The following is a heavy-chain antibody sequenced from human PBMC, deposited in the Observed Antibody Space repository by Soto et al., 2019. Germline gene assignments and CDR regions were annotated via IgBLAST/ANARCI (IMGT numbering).Heavy chain of an antibody. V-gene: IGHV3-23*01. D-gene: IGHD3-10*01. J-gene: IGHJ4*02. CDR2: INDNGDRT. Sequence: GGSLRLSCAASGFTFSTYDMRWVRQAPGKGLEWVSAINDNGDRTHYADSVKGRFTISRDYSKNTVYLQMNSLGADDTAVYYCATSKAYYYLGWGQGTLVTVSS. CDR3: ATSKAYYYLG. CDR1: GFTFSTYD.